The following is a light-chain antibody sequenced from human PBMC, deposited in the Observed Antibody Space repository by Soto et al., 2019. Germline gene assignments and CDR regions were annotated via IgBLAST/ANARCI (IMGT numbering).Light chain of an antibody. CDR1: QNINSW. J-gene: IGKJ1*01. V-gene: IGKV1-5*03. Sequence: DIQMTQSPATLSSSIGDRVTITCRASQNINSWLAWYQQKPGKDPKLLIYKASSLESGVPSRFSGSGSGTEFTLTISRLQPDDLATYYGQSRGSFGPGTKVEIK. CDR2: KAS. CDR3: QSRGS.